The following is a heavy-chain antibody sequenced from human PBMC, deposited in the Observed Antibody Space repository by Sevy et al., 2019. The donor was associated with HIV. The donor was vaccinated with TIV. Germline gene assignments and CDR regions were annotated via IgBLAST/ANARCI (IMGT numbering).Heavy chain of an antibody. V-gene: IGHV3-33*01. D-gene: IGHD2-15*01. CDR2: IWYDGSNK. CDR1: GFTFSSYG. J-gene: IGHJ6*02. Sequence: GGSLRLSCAASGFTFSSYGMHWVRQAPGKGLEWVAVIWYDGSNKYYADSVKGRFTISRDNSKNTLYLQMNSLRAEDTAVYYCARVLVVAGGRYYYGMDVWGQGTTVTVSS. CDR3: ARVLVVAGGRYYYGMDV.